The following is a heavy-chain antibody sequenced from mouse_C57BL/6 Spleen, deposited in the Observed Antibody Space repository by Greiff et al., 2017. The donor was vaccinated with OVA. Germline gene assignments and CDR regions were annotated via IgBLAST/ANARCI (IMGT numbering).Heavy chain of an antibody. D-gene: IGHD2-1*01. CDR2: IYPSDSET. J-gene: IGHJ4*01. CDR1: GYTFTSYW. CDR3: ARSGGNYVDAMDY. V-gene: IGHV1-61*01. Sequence: QVQLQQPGAELVRPGSSVKLSCKASGYTFTSYWMDWVKQRPGQGLEWIGNIYPSDSETHYNQKFKDKATLTVDKSSSTAYMQLSSLTSEDSAVYYCARSGGNYVDAMDYWGQGTSVTVSS.